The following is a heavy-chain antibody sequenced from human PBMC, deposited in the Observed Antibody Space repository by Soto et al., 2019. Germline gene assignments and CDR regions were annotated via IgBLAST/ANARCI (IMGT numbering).Heavy chain of an antibody. CDR1: GYTFTNYA. V-gene: IGHV1-3*01. CDR3: ARDLYCSGTACSDIWFDT. D-gene: IGHD2-2*01. J-gene: IGHJ5*02. Sequence: QVRLVQSGAEVKKPGASVKVSCKASGYTFTNYAIYWVRQAPGQRLEWVAWINAANGTTKFSQTFQGRVTITRDTSATTADMELSSLRSEDTAVYYCARDLYCSGTACSDIWFDTWGQGTLVTVSS. CDR2: INAANGTT.